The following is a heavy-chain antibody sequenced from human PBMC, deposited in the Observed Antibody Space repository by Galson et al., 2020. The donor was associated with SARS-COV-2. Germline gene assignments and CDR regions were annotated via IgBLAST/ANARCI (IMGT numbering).Heavy chain of an antibody. CDR2: INSDGSST. CDR1: GFAFSNYW. J-gene: IGHJ3*02. D-gene: IGHD3-22*01. CDR3: AKEYYYDSTGPLDVFDI. Sequence: GGSLRLSCAASGFAFSNYWMHGVRQAPGKGLVWVSRINSDGSSTTYADSVKGRFTISRDNAKNTLYLQMNSLRAEDTAVYYCAKEYYYDSTGPLDVFDIWGQGTMVTVSS. V-gene: IGHV3-74*01.